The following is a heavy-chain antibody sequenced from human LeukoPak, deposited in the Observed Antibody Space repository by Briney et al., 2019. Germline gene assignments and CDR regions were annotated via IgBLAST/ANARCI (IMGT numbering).Heavy chain of an antibody. CDR3: AKETYDSSGLFDY. CDR2: TSGSGDST. V-gene: IGHV3-23*01. Sequence: GGSLRLSCAGSGFIFSSYVMSWVRQAPGKGLEWVSVTSGSGDSTYFADSVKGRFTSPRDKSKNTLYLQMNSLRAEDTAVYYCAKETYDSSGLFDYWGQGTLVTVSS. D-gene: IGHD3-22*01. CDR1: GFIFSSYV. J-gene: IGHJ4*02.